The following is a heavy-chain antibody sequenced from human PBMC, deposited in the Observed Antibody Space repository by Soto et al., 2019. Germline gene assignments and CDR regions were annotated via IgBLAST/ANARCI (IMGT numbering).Heavy chain of an antibody. Sequence: XETLSLTCTVSIGSIRSYYWTWIRQPPGKGLEWLGYIFYSGSTFYNPSLKSRVTISIHTSKSQFSLQLTSVTAADTAVYYCARGAADTAMVDYWGQGNLVTVSS. CDR2: IFYSGST. CDR1: IGSIRSYY. J-gene: IGHJ4*02. CDR3: ARGAADTAMVDY. D-gene: IGHD5-18*01. V-gene: IGHV4-59*01.